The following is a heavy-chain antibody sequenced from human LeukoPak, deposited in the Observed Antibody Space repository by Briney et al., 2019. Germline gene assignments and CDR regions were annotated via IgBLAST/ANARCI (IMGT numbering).Heavy chain of an antibody. CDR1: GFTFSSYA. CDR3: AKGGYSYGSEPSYFDY. Sequence: GGSLRLSCAASGFTFSSYAMSWVRQAPGKGLEWVSAISGSGGSTYYADSVKGRFTISRDNSKNTLYLQMSSLRAEDTAVYYCAKGGYSYGSEPSYFDYWGQGTLVTVSS. V-gene: IGHV3-23*01. D-gene: IGHD5-18*01. J-gene: IGHJ4*02. CDR2: ISGSGGST.